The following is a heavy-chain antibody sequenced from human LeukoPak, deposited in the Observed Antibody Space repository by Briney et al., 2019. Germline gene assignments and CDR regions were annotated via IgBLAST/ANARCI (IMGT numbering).Heavy chain of an antibody. CDR2: IYYSGTT. V-gene: IGHV4-59*11. Sequence: ASETVALTCSVSGGFISNHYWSWIRQPPGKGPEWIGYIYYSGTTNYNPSLKSRVTISVDTSKNQFSLKLSSVTAADTAVYYCARSILHSGGSCCWYYFDNSGQGTLGTVSS. J-gene: IGHJ4*02. CDR1: GGFISNHY. D-gene: IGHD2-15*01. CDR3: ARSILHSGGSCCWYYFDN.